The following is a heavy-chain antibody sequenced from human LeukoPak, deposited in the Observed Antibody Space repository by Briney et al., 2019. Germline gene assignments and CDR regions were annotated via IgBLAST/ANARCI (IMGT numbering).Heavy chain of an antibody. Sequence: GESLNIPCKGSGYSFNIYWIAWARQMPGKGLEWMGIIYPGDSDTRYGPSFQGHVTLSVVSSINTPDLQRHNIKASDSAMNCYGRSIETYTCGRAIDYWGQGTLVTVSS. CDR2: IYPGDSDT. CDR1: GYSFNIYW. V-gene: IGHV5-51*01. CDR3: GRSIETYTCGRAIDY. J-gene: IGHJ4*02. D-gene: IGHD2-21*01.